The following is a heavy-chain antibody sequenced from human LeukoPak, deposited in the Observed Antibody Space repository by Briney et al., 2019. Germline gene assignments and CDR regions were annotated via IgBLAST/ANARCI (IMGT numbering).Heavy chain of an antibody. Sequence: GGSLRLSCAASGFTFSDYYMSWIRQAPGKGLEWVSYISSSGSTIYYADSVKGRFTISRDNAKNSLYLQMNSLRAEDTAVYYCARVSYYDSSGYHSQGYWGQGTLVAVSS. V-gene: IGHV3-11*01. CDR3: ARVSYYDSSGYHSQGY. CDR1: GFTFSDYY. CDR2: ISSSGSTI. D-gene: IGHD3-22*01. J-gene: IGHJ4*02.